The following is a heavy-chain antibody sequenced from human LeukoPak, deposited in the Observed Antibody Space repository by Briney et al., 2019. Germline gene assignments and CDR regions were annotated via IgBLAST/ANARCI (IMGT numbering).Heavy chain of an antibody. Sequence: PSETLSLTCTVSGGSVSSGNYHWNWIRQSPGKGLEWIGYRDYSGSTFYNPSLKSRVTISVDTSKNQFSLKLTSVTAADTAVYYCARDSSGLDYWGQGTLVTVSS. D-gene: IGHD6-19*01. CDR2: RDYSGST. J-gene: IGHJ4*02. CDR1: GGSVSSGNYH. CDR3: ARDSSGLDY. V-gene: IGHV4-61*01.